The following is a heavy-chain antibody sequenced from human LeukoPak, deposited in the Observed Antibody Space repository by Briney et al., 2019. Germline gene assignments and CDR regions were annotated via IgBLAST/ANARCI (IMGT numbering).Heavy chain of an antibody. CDR3: VRWDSSTYWYFDL. V-gene: IGHV4-59*08. CDR1: GASISSYY. CDR2: VYYSGST. J-gene: IGHJ2*01. Sequence: PSETLSLTCTVSGASISSYYWSWIRQPPGKGLEWIGYVYYSGSTNYNPSLKSRVTMSVDTSNSQFSLKLNSVTAADTAVYYCVRWDSSTYWYFDLWGRGTLVTVSS. D-gene: IGHD6-13*01.